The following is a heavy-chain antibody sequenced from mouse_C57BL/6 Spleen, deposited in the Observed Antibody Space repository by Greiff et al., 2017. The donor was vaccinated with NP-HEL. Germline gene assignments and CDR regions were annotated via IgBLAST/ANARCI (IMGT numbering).Heavy chain of an antibody. Sequence: DVKLQESGPGLVKPSQSLSLTCSVTGYSITSGYYWNWIRQFPGNKLEWMGYISYDGSNNYNPSLQNRISITRDTSKNQFFLKLNSVTTEDTATYYCARDPDYYGSSYGTMDYWGQGTSVTVSS. V-gene: IGHV3-6*01. J-gene: IGHJ4*01. CDR1: GYSITSGYY. CDR2: ISYDGSN. CDR3: ARDPDYYGSSYGTMDY. D-gene: IGHD1-1*01.